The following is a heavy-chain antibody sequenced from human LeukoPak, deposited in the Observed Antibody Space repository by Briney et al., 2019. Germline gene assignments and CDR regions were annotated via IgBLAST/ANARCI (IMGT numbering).Heavy chain of an antibody. V-gene: IGHV4-31*03. CDR3: AREGYDSSGYYSNIDY. CDR1: GGSISSGGYY. Sequence: PSQTLSLTCTVSGGSISSGGYYWSWIRQHPGKGLEWIGYIYYSGSTYYNPSLKSRVTISVDTSKNQFSLKLSSVTAADTAVHYCAREGYDSSGYYSNIDYWGQGTLVTVSS. J-gene: IGHJ4*02. D-gene: IGHD3-22*01. CDR2: IYYSGST.